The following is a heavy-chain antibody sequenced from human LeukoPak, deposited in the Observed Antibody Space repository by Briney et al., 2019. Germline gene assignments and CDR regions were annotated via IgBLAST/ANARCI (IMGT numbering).Heavy chain of an antibody. V-gene: IGHV3-66*01. CDR2: IYSGGST. D-gene: IGHD3-22*01. CDR3: AREGSGYYYLL. Sequence: GGSLRLSCAASGFTVSSNCMSWVRQAPGKGLEWVSVIYSGGSTYYADSVKGRFTISRDNSKNTLYLQMNSLRAEDTAVYYCAREGSGYYYLLWGQGTLVTVSS. CDR1: GFTVSSNC. J-gene: IGHJ4*02.